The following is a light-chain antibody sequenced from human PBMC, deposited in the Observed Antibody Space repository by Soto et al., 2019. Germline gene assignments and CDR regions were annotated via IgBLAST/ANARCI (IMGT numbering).Light chain of an antibody. CDR3: QQCYTPPPT. J-gene: IGKJ1*01. CDR1: QNIASY. Sequence: DIQVAQSPSSLSASVGDRVTITCRTSQNIASYLNWFQQKPGKAPKLLISGASKLQTGVPSRFSGSGSGTDFTLTIYSLQPDDFATYYCQQCYTPPPTFGQGTRVEI. CDR2: GAS. V-gene: IGKV1-39*01.